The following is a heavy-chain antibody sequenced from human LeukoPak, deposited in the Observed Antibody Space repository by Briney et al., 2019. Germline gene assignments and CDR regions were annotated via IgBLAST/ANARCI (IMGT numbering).Heavy chain of an antibody. CDR2: ISSNGGST. J-gene: IGHJ3*02. CDR1: GFTFSSYA. D-gene: IGHD2-2*01. Sequence: PGGSLRLSCAASGFTFSSYAMHWVRQAPGKGLEYVSAISSNGGSTYYANSVKGRFTISRDNSKNTLYLQMNSLRAEDTAVYYCARIRRVVPAAREAFDIWGQGTMVTVSS. V-gene: IGHV3-64*01. CDR3: ARIRRVVPAAREAFDI.